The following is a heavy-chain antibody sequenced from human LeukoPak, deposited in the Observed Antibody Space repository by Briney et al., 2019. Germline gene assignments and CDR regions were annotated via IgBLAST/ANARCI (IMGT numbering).Heavy chain of an antibody. CDR1: GYTFTSYG. J-gene: IGHJ4*02. CDR2: ISTYNGNT. D-gene: IGHD1-20*01. V-gene: IGHV1-18*01. Sequence: RASVKVSCKASGYTFTSYGISWVRQAPGQGLEWMGWISTYNGNTNYAQKLQGRVTMTTDTSTSTAYMELRSLRSDDTAVYYCARDWGYNWNDGGGGFDYWGRGTLVTVSS. CDR3: ARDWGYNWNDGGGGFDY.